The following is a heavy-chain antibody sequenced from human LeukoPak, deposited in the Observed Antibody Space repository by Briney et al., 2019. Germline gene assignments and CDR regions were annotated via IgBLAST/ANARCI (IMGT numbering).Heavy chain of an antibody. CDR3: ARGATYCSSTSCYRGNYYYYYVDV. Sequence: GASVKVSCKASGYTFTSYDINWVRQAPGQGPEWMGGIIPIFGSVNYAQNFQGRVTITADESTSTAYMELSSLRSEDTAVYYCARGATYCSSTSCYRGNYYYYYVDVWGKGTTVTVSS. D-gene: IGHD2-2*01. CDR2: IIPIFGSV. J-gene: IGHJ6*03. CDR1: GYTFTSYD. V-gene: IGHV1-69*13.